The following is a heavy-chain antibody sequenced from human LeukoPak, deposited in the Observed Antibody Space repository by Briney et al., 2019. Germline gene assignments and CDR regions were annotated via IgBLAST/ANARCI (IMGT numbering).Heavy chain of an antibody. CDR3: ARDGVSGYYYYYMDV. J-gene: IGHJ6*03. V-gene: IGHV3-21*01. D-gene: IGHD2-15*01. CDR2: ISSSSSYI. CDR1: GFTFSSYA. Sequence: PGGSLRLSCAASGFTFSSYAMSWVRQAPGRGLEWVSSISSSSSYIYYADSVKGRFTISRDNAKNSLYLQMNSLRAEDTAVYYCARDGVSGYYYYYMDVWGKGTTVTISS.